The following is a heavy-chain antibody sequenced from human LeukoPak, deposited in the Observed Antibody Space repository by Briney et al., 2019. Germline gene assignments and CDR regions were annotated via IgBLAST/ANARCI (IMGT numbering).Heavy chain of an antibody. CDR3: ATGRDYGAFDI. J-gene: IGHJ3*02. CDR1: GGAISSYY. Sequence: SETLSLTCTVSGGAISSYYWSWIRQPPGKGLEWIGYIYYSGSTNYNPSLKSRVTISVDTSKNQFSLKLSSVTAADTAVYYCATGRDYGAFDIWGQGTMVTVSS. CDR2: IYYSGST. D-gene: IGHD4-17*01. V-gene: IGHV4-59*01.